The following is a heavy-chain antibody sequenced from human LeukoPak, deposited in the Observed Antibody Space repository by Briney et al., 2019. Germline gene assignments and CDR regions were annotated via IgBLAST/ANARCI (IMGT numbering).Heavy chain of an antibody. J-gene: IGHJ4*02. CDR1: GFTVSSDY. D-gene: IGHD3-10*01. Sequence: GGSLRLSCAASGFTVSSDYMSWVRQAPGKGLEWVSVIYRDGSTYYADSVKGRFTISRDKSRNTLYLKMNSLRADDTAMYYCARDGSGHVFDYWGQGTLVTVSS. V-gene: IGHV3-66*01. CDR3: ARDGSGHVFDY. CDR2: IYRDGST.